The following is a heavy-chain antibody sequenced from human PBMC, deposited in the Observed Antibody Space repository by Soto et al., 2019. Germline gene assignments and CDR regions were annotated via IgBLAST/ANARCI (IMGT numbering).Heavy chain of an antibody. J-gene: IGHJ6*02. CDR3: ARATYCVGSACYAGRKGLDV. D-gene: IGHD2-21*01. V-gene: IGHV4-61*08. CDR2: SFYNGRP. Sequence: QVQLQESGPGLVKPLETLSVTCSVSGGSVNSGDFYWNWMGQPPGKGLEWIGYSFYNGRPNYKSYGSGLATVTVTTSKNQFSLKPNSVAAADTAVYYCARATYCVGSACYAGRKGLDVWGQGTTVTVSS. CDR1: GGSVNSGDFY.